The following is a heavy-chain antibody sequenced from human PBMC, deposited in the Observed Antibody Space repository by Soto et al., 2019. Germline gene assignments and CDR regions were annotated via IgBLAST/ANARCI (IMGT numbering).Heavy chain of an antibody. J-gene: IGHJ4*02. CDR2: ISSSTGHI. CDR3: TRLLLDTREFDD. V-gene: IGHV3-21*01. Sequence: GGSLRLSCAASGFTFSSYTMNWVRQAPGKGLEWVSSISSSTGHIYYADSLKGRFTISRDNAKNSLYLQMNSLRAEDTAVYYCTRLLLDTREFDDWGQGTLITVSS. CDR1: GFTFSSYT. D-gene: IGHD5-18*01.